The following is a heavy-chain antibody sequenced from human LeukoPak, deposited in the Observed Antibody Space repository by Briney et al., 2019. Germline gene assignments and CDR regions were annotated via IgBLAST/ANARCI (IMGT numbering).Heavy chain of an antibody. D-gene: IGHD4-23*01. V-gene: IGHV3-9*01. J-gene: IGHJ4*02. CDR3: ARDSPGYDYGGNPEG. CDR2: ITWNSDNI. CDR1: GFTFDDYA. Sequence: GGSLRLSCAASGFTFDDYAMHWVRQAPGKGLEWVSGITWNSDNIEYADSVKGRFTISRDNAKNSLYLQMNSLRAEDTAVYYCARDSPGYDYGGNPEGWGQGTLVTVSS.